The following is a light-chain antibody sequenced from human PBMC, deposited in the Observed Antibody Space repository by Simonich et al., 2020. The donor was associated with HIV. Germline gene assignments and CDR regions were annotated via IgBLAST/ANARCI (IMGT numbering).Light chain of an antibody. CDR2: AAY. CDR1: QGIRNS. CDR3: QQYYSSLIT. Sequence: DIQMTQSPSSLSASVGDRVTITCRASQGIRNSLAWYQQRPGKAPKLLINAAYRLESGVPSRFSGSGSVTEYTLTISSLQPEDFATYYCQQYYSSLITFGGGTKVEIK. V-gene: IGKV1-NL1*01. J-gene: IGKJ4*01.